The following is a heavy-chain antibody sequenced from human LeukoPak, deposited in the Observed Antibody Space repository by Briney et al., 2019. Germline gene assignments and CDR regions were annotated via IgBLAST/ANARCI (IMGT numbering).Heavy chain of an antibody. V-gene: IGHV4-38-2*02. D-gene: IGHD4-17*01. CDR3: ARVAMNGDSIYYYYMDV. CDR2: IYHIGST. CDR1: GYSISSGYY. Sequence: SETLSLTCTVSGYSISSGYYWGWIRQPPGKGLEWIGSIYHIGSTYYNPSLKSRVTISVDTSKNPSSLKLSSVTAADTAVYYCARVAMNGDSIYYYYMDVWGKGTTVTVSS. J-gene: IGHJ6*03.